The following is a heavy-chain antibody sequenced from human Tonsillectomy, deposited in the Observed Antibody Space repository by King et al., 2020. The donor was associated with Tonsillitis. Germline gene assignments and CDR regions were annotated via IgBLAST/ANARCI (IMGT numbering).Heavy chain of an antibody. Sequence: VQLVESGGGLVKPGGSLRLSCAASGFTFSSYSMNWVRQAPGKGLEWVSSISSSSSYIYYADSVKGRFTISRDNAKNSLYLQMNSLRAEVTAVYYCARVGGVAAAAHPFDYWGQGTLVTVSS. CDR3: ARVGGVAAAAHPFDY. J-gene: IGHJ4*02. D-gene: IGHD6-13*01. CDR2: ISSSSSYI. V-gene: IGHV3-21*01. CDR1: GFTFSSYS.